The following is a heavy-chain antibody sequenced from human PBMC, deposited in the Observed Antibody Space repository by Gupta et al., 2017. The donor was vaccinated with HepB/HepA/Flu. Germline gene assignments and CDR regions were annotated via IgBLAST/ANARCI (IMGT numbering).Heavy chain of an antibody. Sequence: VQLLESGGGLVQPGGSLRLSCAASGFTLSFFALSWVRQALGKWLEWVSAISGSGDNKYYADSVKGRFTISRDNSKSTLYVQMNSLRAEDTAVYYCVKGDGEEAAVTLKPSDYWGQGTLVTVSS. CDR2: ISGSGDNK. CDR1: GFTLSFFA. D-gene: IGHD6-13*01. J-gene: IGHJ4*02. V-gene: IGHV3-23*01. CDR3: VKGDGEEAAVTLKPSDY.